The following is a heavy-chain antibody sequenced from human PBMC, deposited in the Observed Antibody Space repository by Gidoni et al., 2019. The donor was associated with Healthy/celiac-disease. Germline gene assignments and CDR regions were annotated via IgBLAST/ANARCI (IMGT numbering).Heavy chain of an antibody. J-gene: IGHJ4*02. CDR1: GVTFSSYA. D-gene: IGHD1-1*01. CDR2: ISGSGGNT. CDR3: AKTPGYGEDY. V-gene: IGHV3-23*01. Sequence: EVQLLESGGGLVQPGGSLRLDWAAAGVTFSSYAMSWVRQAPGKGLGWVSAISGSGGNTYYADSVKGRFTISRDHPNNTLYVQMNSLRAEDTAVYYCAKTPGYGEDYWGQGTLVTVSS.